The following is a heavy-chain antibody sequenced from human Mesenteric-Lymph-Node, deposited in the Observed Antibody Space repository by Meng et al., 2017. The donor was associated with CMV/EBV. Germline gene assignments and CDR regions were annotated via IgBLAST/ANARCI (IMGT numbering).Heavy chain of an antibody. V-gene: IGHV3-30*03. Sequence: GESLKIPCAATGFIFSKYGMHWVRQAPGKGLEWVAFISYEGSIQKYADSVKGRFTISRDNSNNTLYLEVNSLRTEDTAIYYCAREYDLLTNVDYWGQGTLVTVSS. D-gene: IGHD3-9*01. CDR3: AREYDLLTNVDY. J-gene: IGHJ4*02. CDR1: GFIFSKYG. CDR2: ISYEGSIQ.